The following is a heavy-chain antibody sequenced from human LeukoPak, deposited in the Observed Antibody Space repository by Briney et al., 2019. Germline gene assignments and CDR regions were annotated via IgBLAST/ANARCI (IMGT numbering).Heavy chain of an antibody. CDR2: IIPIFGTA. V-gene: IGHV1-69*06. D-gene: IGHD2-2*01. CDR3: ARGYCSSTSCYYYYMDV. Sequence: GASVKVSCKAFGGTFSSYAISWVRQAPGQGLEWMGGIIPIFGTANYAQKFQGRVTITADKSTSTAYMELSSLRSEDTAVYYCARGYCSSTSCYYYYMDVWGKGTTVTVSS. CDR1: GGTFSSYA. J-gene: IGHJ6*03.